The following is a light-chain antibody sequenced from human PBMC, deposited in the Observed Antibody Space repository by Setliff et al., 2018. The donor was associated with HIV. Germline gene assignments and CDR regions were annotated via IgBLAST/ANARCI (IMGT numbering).Light chain of an antibody. Sequence: QSALTQPASVSGSPGQSITISCTGTSSDIGSYNLVSWYQQHPGRAPKLIIYEVNKRPSEVSARFSASKSGNTASLTISELQADDEADYYCSSYTSGNTRVFGTGTKVTVL. CDR3: SSYTSGNTRV. CDR1: SSDIGSYNL. CDR2: EVN. J-gene: IGLJ1*01. V-gene: IGLV2-14*02.